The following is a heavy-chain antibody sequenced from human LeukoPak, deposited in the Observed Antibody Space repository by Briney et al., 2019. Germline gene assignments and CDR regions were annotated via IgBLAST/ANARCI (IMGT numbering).Heavy chain of an antibody. D-gene: IGHD3-22*01. CDR2: IKQDGSEK. CDR1: GFTFTSYW. V-gene: IGHV3-7*03. J-gene: IGHJ4*02. Sequence: GGSLRLSCAASGFTFTSYWMSWVRQAPGKGLEWVASIKQDGSEKYYVDSVKGRFTISRDNAKNSLNLQMNSLRAEDTAVYYCARHPNYYESSGYYKGFDCWGQGTLVTVSS. CDR3: ARHPNYYESSGYYKGFDC.